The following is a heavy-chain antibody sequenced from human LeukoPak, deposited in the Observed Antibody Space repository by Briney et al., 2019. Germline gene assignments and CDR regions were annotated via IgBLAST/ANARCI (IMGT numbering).Heavy chain of an antibody. J-gene: IGHJ5*02. Sequence: GASVKVSCKASGYTFTGYYMHWVRQAPGQGLEWRGWINPNSGGTNYAQKFQGRVTMTRDTSISTAYMELSRLRSDDTAVYYCVRELVATVGAGDWFDPWGQGTLVTVSS. CDR3: VRELVATVGAGDWFDP. V-gene: IGHV1-2*02. CDR2: INPNSGGT. CDR1: GYTFTGYY. D-gene: IGHD5-12*01.